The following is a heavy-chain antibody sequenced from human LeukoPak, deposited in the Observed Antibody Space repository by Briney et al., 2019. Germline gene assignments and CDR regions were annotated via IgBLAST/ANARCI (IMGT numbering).Heavy chain of an antibody. CDR2: INHSGST. CDR3: ARVNWNYSADY. D-gene: IGHD1-7*01. V-gene: IGHV4-34*01. J-gene: IGHJ4*02. CDR1: GGSFSGYY. Sequence: PSETLSLTCAVYGGSFSGYYWSWIRQPPGKGLEWIGEINHSGSTNYNPSLKSRVTISVDTSKNQFSLKLSSVTAADTAVYYCARVNWNYSADYWGQGTLVTVSS.